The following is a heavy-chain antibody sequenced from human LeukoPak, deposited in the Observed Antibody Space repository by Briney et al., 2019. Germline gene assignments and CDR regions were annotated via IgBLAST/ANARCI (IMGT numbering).Heavy chain of an antibody. D-gene: IGHD3-10*01. V-gene: IGHV1-18*04. CDR3: ARVRGSGSYYYYYMDV. CDR2: ISAYNGNT. CDR1: GYTFTSYG. Sequence: ASVKVSCKASGYTFTSYGITWVRQAPGQGLEWVGWISAYNGNTNYEQKLQGRVTMTRDTSTSTVYMELRSLRSDDTAVYYCARVRGSGSYYYYYMDVWGKGTTVTVSS. J-gene: IGHJ6*03.